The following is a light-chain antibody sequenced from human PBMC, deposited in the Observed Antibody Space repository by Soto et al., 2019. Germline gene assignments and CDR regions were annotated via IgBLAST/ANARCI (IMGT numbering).Light chain of an antibody. Sequence: QSALTQPASVSGSPGQSIAISCTGTSSDVGGYYSVSWYQQHPGKAPKLVIYDVSNRPSGVSNRFSGSKSGNTASLTISGLQAEDDADYYCSSYTSSSTGVFGGGTKVTVL. CDR2: DVS. V-gene: IGLV2-14*01. J-gene: IGLJ2*01. CDR3: SSYTSSSTGV. CDR1: SSDVGGYYS.